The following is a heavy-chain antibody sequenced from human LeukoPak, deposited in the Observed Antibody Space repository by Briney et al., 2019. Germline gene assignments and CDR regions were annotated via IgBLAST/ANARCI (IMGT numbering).Heavy chain of an antibody. CDR1: GGSISSYY. J-gene: IGHJ5*02. D-gene: IGHD3-16*02. CDR2: IYTSGST. V-gene: IGHV4-4*07. Sequence: SETLSLTCTVSGGSISSYYWSWIRQPAGKGLEWIGRIYTSGSTNYNPSLKSRVTMSVDTSKNQFSLKLSSVTAADTAVYYCARGKEKYNYVWGSYRPHNWFDPWGQGTLVTVSS. CDR3: ARGKEKYNYVWGSYRPHNWFDP.